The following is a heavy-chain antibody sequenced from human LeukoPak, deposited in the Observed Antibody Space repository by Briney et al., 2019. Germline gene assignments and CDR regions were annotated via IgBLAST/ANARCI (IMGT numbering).Heavy chain of an antibody. V-gene: IGHV4-39*01. CDR2: IYYSGTT. D-gene: IGHD2-2*01. J-gene: IGHJ3*02. CDR3: ASLVVPAAMPGRTDDAFDI. CDR1: GGSISSSSYY. Sequence: SETLSLTCTVSGGSISSSSYYWGWIRQPPGKGLEWIGSIYYSGTTYYNPSLKSRVTISVDTSKNQFSLTLTSLTAADTAVYYCASLVVPAAMPGRTDDAFDIWGQGTMVTVSS.